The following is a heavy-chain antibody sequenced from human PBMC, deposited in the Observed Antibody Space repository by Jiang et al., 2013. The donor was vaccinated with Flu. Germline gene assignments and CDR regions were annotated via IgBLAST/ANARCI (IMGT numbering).Heavy chain of an antibody. CDR3: ARDLSSMVRGVITY. CDR1: GFTFSSYS. CDR2: ISSSSSTI. Sequence: ESGGGLVQPGGSLRLSCAASGFTFSSYSMNWVRQAPGKGLEWVSYISSSSSTIYYADSVKGRFTISRDNAKNSLYLQMNSLRAEDTAVYYCARDLSSMVRGVITYWGQGTLVTVSS. D-gene: IGHD3-10*01. V-gene: IGHV3-48*01. J-gene: IGHJ4*02.